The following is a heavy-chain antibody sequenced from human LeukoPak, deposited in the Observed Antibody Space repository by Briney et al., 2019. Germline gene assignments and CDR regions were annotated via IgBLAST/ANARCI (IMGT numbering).Heavy chain of an antibody. Sequence: GGSLRLSCAASGFTFSSYAMSWVRQAPGKGLEWVSAISGSGGSTYYADSVKGRFTISRDNSKDTLYLQMNSLRAEDTAVYYCAKFNGGYPIFDYWGQGTLVTVSS. CDR1: GFTFSSYA. J-gene: IGHJ4*02. CDR3: AKFNGGYPIFDY. V-gene: IGHV3-23*01. D-gene: IGHD4-17*01. CDR2: ISGSGGST.